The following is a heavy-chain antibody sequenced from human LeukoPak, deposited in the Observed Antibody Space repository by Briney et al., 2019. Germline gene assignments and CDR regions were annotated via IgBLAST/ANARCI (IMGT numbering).Heavy chain of an antibody. J-gene: IGHJ4*02. CDR1: GGSISSSSYY. CDR2: IYYSGST. CDR3: ARAAAAGTFPFDY. Sequence: KPSETLSLTCTVSGGSISSSSYYWGWIRQPPGKGLEWIGSIYYSGSTYYNPSLKSRVTISVDTSKNQFSLKLSSVTAADTAVYYCARAAAAGTFPFDYRGQGTLVTVSS. D-gene: IGHD6-13*01. V-gene: IGHV4-39*01.